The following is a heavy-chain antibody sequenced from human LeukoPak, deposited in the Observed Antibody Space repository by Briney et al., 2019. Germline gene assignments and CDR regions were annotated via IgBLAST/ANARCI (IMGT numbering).Heavy chain of an antibody. CDR1: GGSISSSSYY. D-gene: IGHD1-20*01. V-gene: IGHV4-39*07. CDR3: ARDPYNWNPTGNFDY. Sequence: PSETLSLTCTVSGGSISSSSYYWGWIRQPPGKGLEWIGSIYYSGSTYYNPSLKSRVTISVDTSKNQFSLKLSSVTAADTAVYYCARDPYNWNPTGNFDYWGQGTLVTVSS. CDR2: IYYSGST. J-gene: IGHJ4*02.